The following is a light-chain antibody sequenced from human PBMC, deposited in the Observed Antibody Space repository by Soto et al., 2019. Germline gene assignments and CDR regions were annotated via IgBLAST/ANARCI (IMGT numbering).Light chain of an antibody. CDR2: AAS. CDR1: QSISSY. V-gene: IGKV1-39*01. J-gene: IGKJ5*01. Sequence: DIQMTQSPSSLSASVGDRVTITCRASQSISSYLNWYQQKPWKAPKLLIYAASNLQSGVPSRFSGSGSGTDFTLTISSLQPEDCATYYCQQSYSIPTITFGQGTRLEIK. CDR3: QQSYSIPTIT.